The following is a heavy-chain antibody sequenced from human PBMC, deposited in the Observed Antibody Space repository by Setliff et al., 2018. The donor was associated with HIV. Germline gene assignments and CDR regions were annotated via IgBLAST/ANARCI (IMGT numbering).Heavy chain of an antibody. Sequence: TSETLSLTCTVSGGSINNDIYFWSWIRQYPGKGLEWIGYINYSGSTYYNPSLKSRITISVDTSKNQFSLRLSSVTAADTAVYYCARSGSSSPYYFDYWGQGTLVTVSS. J-gene: IGHJ4*02. CDR3: ARSGSSSPYYFDY. CDR1: GGSINNDIYF. V-gene: IGHV4-31*03. CDR2: INYSGST. D-gene: IGHD6-6*01.